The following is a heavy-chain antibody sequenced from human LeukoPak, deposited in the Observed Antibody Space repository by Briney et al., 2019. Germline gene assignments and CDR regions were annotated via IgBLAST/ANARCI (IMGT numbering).Heavy chain of an antibody. CDR3: ARESTTVTTFSSYYYYYMDV. Sequence: SQTLSLTCAISGDSVSSNSAAWNWIRQSPSRGLEWLGRTYYRSKWYNDYAVSVKSRITINPDTSKNQFSLQLNSVTPEDTAVYYCARESTTVTTFSSYYYYYMDVWGKGTTVTVSS. CDR1: GDSVSSNSAA. J-gene: IGHJ6*03. V-gene: IGHV6-1*01. D-gene: IGHD4-17*01. CDR2: TYYRSKWYN.